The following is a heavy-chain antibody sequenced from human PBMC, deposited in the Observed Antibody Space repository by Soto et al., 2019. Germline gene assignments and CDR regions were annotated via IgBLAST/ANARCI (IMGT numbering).Heavy chain of an antibody. Sequence: GSLRLSCVASGFVFSDAWMSWVRQAPGKGLEWIARIRSNTAGGTADYAAPVKGRFSISRDDSKKTLYLQMNSLKIEDTAVYYCTADDAIQLWSPADYWGQGTLVTVSS. CDR2: IRSNTAGGTA. CDR3: TADDAIQLWSPADY. D-gene: IGHD5-18*01. CDR1: GFVFSDAW. J-gene: IGHJ4*02. V-gene: IGHV3-15*01.